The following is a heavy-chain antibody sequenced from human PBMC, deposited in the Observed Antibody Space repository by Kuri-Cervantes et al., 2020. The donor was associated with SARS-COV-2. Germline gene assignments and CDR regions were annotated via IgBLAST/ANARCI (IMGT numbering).Heavy chain of an antibody. V-gene: IGHV1-46*01. Sequence: ASVKVSCKASGYTFTNYGIVWVRQAPGQGLEWMGIINPSGGSTGYAQKFQGRVTMTRDTSTSTVYMELSSLRPEDTAVYYCARGMRCSSTSCYLNYYYYGMDVWGQGTTVTVSS. CDR1: GYTFTNYG. D-gene: IGHD2-2*01. CDR2: INPSGGST. J-gene: IGHJ6*02. CDR3: ARGMRCSSTSCYLNYYYYGMDV.